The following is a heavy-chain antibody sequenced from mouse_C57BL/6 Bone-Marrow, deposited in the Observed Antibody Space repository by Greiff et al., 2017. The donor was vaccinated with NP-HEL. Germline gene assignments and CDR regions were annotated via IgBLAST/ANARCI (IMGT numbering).Heavy chain of an antibody. D-gene: IGHD3-2*02. CDR1: GYTFTDYY. V-gene: IGHV1-19*01. CDR2: INPYNGGT. J-gene: IGHJ2*01. Sequence: EVKLQQSGPVLVKPGASVKMSCKASGYTFTDYYMNWVKQSHGKSLEWIGVINPYNGGTSYNQKFKGKATLTVDKSSSTAYMELNSLTSEDSAVYYCAREGAAQATHFDYWDQGTTLTVSS. CDR3: AREGAAQATHFDY.